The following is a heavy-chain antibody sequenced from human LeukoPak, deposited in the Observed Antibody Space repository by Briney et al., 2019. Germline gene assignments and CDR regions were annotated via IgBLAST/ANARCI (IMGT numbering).Heavy chain of an antibody. CDR2: ISGSGGST. J-gene: IGHJ6*02. CDR1: GFTFSSYA. Sequence: GSLRLSCAASGFTFSSYAMSWVRQAPGEGLEWVSAISGSGGSTYYADSVKGRFTISRDNSKNTLYLQMNSLRAEDTAVYYCAKPDYYYYGMDVWGQGTTVTVSS. V-gene: IGHV3-23*01. CDR3: AKPDYYYYGMDV.